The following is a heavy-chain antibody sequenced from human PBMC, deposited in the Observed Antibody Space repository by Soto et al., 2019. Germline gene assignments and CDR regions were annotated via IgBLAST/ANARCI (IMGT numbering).Heavy chain of an antibody. J-gene: IGHJ4*02. Sequence: QLQLQESGPGLVKPSETLSLACTVSGGSISSNSYYWDWIRQPPGKGLEWIGSIYYSGATYYNPSLQGRVTIPVDPSKHQFSLHLSSVTAANTAVYYCVRHAAYDSVWGNSDGNDYWGQGTLVTVSS. D-gene: IGHD3-16*01. V-gene: IGHV4-39*01. CDR2: IYYSGAT. CDR3: VRHAAYDSVWGNSDGNDY. CDR1: GGSISSNSYY.